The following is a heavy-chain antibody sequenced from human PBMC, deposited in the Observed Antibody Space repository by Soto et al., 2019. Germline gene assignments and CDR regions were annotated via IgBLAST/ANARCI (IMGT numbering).Heavy chain of an antibody. Sequence: PGGSLRLSCAASGFTFSSYGMHWVRQGPGKGLGWVAVISYDGSNKYYADSVKGRFTISTDNSKNTLYLQMNSPRAEDTAVYYCAQQLVRNYYYYYGMDVWGQGTTVTVSS. J-gene: IGHJ6*02. D-gene: IGHD6-13*01. CDR2: ISYDGSNK. V-gene: IGHV3-30*03. CDR1: GFTFSSYG. CDR3: AQQLVRNYYYYYGMDV.